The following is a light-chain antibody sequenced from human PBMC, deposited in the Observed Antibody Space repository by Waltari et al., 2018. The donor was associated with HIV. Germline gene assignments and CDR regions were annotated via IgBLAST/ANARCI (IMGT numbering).Light chain of an antibody. CDR3: QSADSSGSNFV. CDR1: PLAKQY. CDR2: KDS. J-gene: IGLJ1*01. Sequence: SYELTQPPSVSVSPGQTARITCSGDPLAKQYAYWYQQKPGQAPVSVIYKDSERPSRIPERFSGSSSGTTVTLTIRGVQAEDEADYYCQSADSSGSNFVFGTGTKVTVL. V-gene: IGLV3-25*03.